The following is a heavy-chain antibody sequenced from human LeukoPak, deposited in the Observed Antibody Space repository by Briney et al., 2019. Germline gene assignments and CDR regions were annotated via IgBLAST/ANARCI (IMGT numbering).Heavy chain of an antibody. Sequence: GASVKVSCKASGYTFTSYGISWVRQAPGQGLEWMGWISAYNGNTNYAQKFQGRVTITADESTSTAYMELSSLRSEDTAVYYCARDFTDEVGATYFDYWGQGTLVTVSS. CDR3: ARDFTDEVGATYFDY. CDR2: ISAYNGNT. V-gene: IGHV1-18*01. D-gene: IGHD1-26*01. CDR1: GYTFTSYG. J-gene: IGHJ4*02.